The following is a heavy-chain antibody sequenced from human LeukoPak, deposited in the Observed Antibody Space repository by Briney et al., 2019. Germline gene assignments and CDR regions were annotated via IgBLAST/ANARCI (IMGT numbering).Heavy chain of an antibody. V-gene: IGHV3-15*01. CDR2: IKSKTDGGTT. D-gene: IGHD5-24*01. CDR1: GFTFSSYS. CDR3: TRVGYIDEGIDY. J-gene: IGHJ4*02. Sequence: PGGSLRLSCAASGFTFSSYSMNWVRQAPGKGLEWVGRIKSKTDGGTTDNAAPVKGRFTISRDNAKNSLYLQMNSLRAEDTAIYYCTRVGYIDEGIDYWGQGTLVTVSS.